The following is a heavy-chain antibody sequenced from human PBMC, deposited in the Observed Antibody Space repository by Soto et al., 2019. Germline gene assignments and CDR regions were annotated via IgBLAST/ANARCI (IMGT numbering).Heavy chain of an antibody. CDR3: AKSFANIAVAGIMDV. V-gene: IGHV3-23*01. CDR2: ISGSTSGT. J-gene: IGHJ6*02. CDR1: GFAFSSYA. D-gene: IGHD6-19*01. Sequence: GGSLRLSCAASGFAFSSYAMSWVRQAPGKGLEWVSSISGSTSGTYYADAVKGRFTISRDNSKNTLYLQMNSLRAEDTAVYYSAKSFANIAVAGIMDVWGQGTTVTVSS.